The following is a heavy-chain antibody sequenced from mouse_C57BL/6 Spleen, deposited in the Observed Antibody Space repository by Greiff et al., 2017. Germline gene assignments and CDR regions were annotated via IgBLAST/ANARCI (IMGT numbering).Heavy chain of an antibody. V-gene: IGHV7-1*01. CDR3: ARDDYSGFAY. J-gene: IGHJ3*01. D-gene: IGHD2-12*01. Sequence: EVKLMESGGGLVQSGRSLRLSCATSGFTFSDFYMEWVRQAPGKGLEWIAASRNKANDYTTEYSASVKGRFIVSRDTSQSILYLQMNALRAEDTAIYYCARDDYSGFAYWGQGTLVTVSA. CDR1: GFTFSDFY. CDR2: SRNKANDYTT.